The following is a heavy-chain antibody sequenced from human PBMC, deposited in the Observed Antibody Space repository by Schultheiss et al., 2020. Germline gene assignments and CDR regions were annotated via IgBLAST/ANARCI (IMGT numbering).Heavy chain of an antibody. D-gene: IGHD3-10*01. Sequence: GESLKISCKGSGYTFTNYWIAWVRQMPGKGLEWMAKIDPFDSYASYSPSFQGHVTVSVDNSINTASLQWRSLKASDTAMYYCARLGNYGSASPDYWGQGTLVTVSS. CDR2: IDPFDSYA. J-gene: IGHJ4*02. CDR1: GYTFTNYW. CDR3: ARLGNYGSASPDY. V-gene: IGHV5-10-1*01.